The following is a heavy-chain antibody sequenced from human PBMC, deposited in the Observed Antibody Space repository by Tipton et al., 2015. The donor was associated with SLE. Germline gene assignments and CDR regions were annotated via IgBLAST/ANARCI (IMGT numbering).Heavy chain of an antibody. CDR3: ARGAGTGPLSY. J-gene: IGHJ4*02. Sequence: SLRLSCAASGFTFSTYDMNWVRQAPGKGLEWVSSISSSTTYIYYADSVRGRFTISRDNAKNSLYLQMNSLRAEDTAVYYCARGAGTGPLSYWGQGTLVTVSS. CDR1: GFTFSTYD. CDR2: ISSSTTYI. V-gene: IGHV3-21*01. D-gene: IGHD3/OR15-3a*01.